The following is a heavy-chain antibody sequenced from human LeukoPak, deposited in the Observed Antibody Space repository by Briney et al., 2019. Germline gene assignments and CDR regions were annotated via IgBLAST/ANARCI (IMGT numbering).Heavy chain of an antibody. CDR3: ARVLRYCSGGNCYSGGLGYMDV. Sequence: GGSLRLSCAASGFTFSDNYMSWIRQAPGKGLEWVSYISSSSSTIYYADSVKGRFTISRDNAKNSLFLQMNSLRAEDTAVYYCARVLRYCSGGNCYSGGLGYMDVWGKGTTVTISS. CDR1: GFTFSDNY. J-gene: IGHJ6*03. V-gene: IGHV3-11*01. CDR2: ISSSSSTI. D-gene: IGHD2-15*01.